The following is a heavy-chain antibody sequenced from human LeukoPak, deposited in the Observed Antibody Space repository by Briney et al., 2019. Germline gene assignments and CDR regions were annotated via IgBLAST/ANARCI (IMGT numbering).Heavy chain of an antibody. Sequence: GESLNSPGKASGYSLASVVIGWVRQMPGKGLEWMGIIYPGDSDTRYSPSFQGQVTISADKTISTAYLQWSSLKASDTAMYYCARKLERRDMTNLFDHWGQGTLVTVSS. V-gene: IGHV5-51*01. D-gene: IGHD1-1*01. CDR1: GYSLASVV. CDR3: ARKLERRDMTNLFDH. CDR2: IYPGDSDT. J-gene: IGHJ5*02.